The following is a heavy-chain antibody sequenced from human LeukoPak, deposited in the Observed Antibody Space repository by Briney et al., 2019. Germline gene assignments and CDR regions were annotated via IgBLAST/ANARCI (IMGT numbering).Heavy chain of an antibody. CDR3: ARDRGTRDGYNYLDY. CDR1: GGSISSHY. D-gene: IGHD5-24*01. V-gene: IGHV4-59*11. J-gene: IGHJ4*02. CDR2: NYYSGST. Sequence: SETLSLTCTVSGGSISSHYWSWIRQPPGKGLEWIGYNYYSGSTNYNPSLKSRVTISVDTSKNQFSLKLSSVTAADTAVYYCARDRGTRDGYNYLDYWGQGTLVTVSP.